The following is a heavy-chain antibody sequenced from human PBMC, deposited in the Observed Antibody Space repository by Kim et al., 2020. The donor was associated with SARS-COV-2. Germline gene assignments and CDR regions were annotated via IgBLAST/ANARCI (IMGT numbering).Heavy chain of an antibody. CDR1: GYSFTSYW. CDR3: ARHKRRAPAAPPDSTNFDY. J-gene: IGHJ4*02. D-gene: IGHD5-18*01. CDR2: IDPSDSYT. V-gene: IGHV5-10-1*01. Sequence: GESLKISCKGSGYSFTSYWISWVRQMPGKGLEWMGRIDPSDSYTNYSPSFQGHVTISADKSISTAYLQWSSLKASDTAMYYCARHKRRAPAAPPDSTNFDYWGQGTLVTVSS.